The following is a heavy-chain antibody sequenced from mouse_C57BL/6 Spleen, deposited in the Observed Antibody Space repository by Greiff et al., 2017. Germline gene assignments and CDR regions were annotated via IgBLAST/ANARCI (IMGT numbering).Heavy chain of an antibody. CDR1: GYTFTDYE. J-gene: IGHJ4*01. CDR2: IDPETGGT. V-gene: IGHV1-15*01. CDR3: TRRDPHYYGSSYAMDY. D-gene: IGHD1-1*01. Sequence: VQLQQSGAELVRPGASVTLSCKASGYTFTDYEMHWVKQTPVHGLEWIGAIDPETGGTAYNQKFKGKAILTADKSSSTAYMELRSLTYEDSAVYYCTRRDPHYYGSSYAMDYWGQGTSVTVSS.